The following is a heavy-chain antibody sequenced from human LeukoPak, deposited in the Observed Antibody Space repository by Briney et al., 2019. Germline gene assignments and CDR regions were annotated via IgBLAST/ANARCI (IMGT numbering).Heavy chain of an antibody. D-gene: IGHD2-15*01. Sequence: ASVKVSCKASGYTFTGYYMHWVRQAPGQELEWMGWINPNSGGTNYAQKFQGRVTMTRDTSISTAYMELSRLRSDDTAVYYCARGVVVAATLLFDYWGQGTLVTVSS. CDR3: ARGVVVAATLLFDY. V-gene: IGHV1-2*02. CDR2: INPNSGGT. CDR1: GYTFTGYY. J-gene: IGHJ4*02.